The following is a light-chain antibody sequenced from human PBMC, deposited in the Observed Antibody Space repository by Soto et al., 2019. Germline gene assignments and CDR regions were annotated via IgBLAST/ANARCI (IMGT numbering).Light chain of an antibody. CDR3: CSYAGSSTYV. Sequence: QSALTQPASVSGSPGQSITISCTGTSSDVGSYNLVSWYQQHPGKAPKLMIYEVNKRPSGVSDRFSGSKSANTASLTISGLQAEDEAEYYCCSYAGSSTYVFGTVTKLTVL. CDR2: EVN. J-gene: IGLJ1*01. V-gene: IGLV2-23*02. CDR1: SSDVGSYNL.